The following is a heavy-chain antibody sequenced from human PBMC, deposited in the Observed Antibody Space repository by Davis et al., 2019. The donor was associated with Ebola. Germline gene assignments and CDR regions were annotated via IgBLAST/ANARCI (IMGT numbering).Heavy chain of an antibody. CDR2: ISSSGSTI. V-gene: IGHV3-48*03. CDR3: ARGDRDDYVWGGYRRYFDY. J-gene: IGHJ4*02. CDR1: GFTFSSYE. D-gene: IGHD3-16*02. Sequence: PGGSLRLSCAASGFTFSSYEMNWVRQAPGKGLEWISYISSSGSTIYYADSVKGRFTISRDNAKNSLYLQMNSLRAEDTAVYYCARGDRDDYVWGGYRRYFDYWGQGTLVTVSS.